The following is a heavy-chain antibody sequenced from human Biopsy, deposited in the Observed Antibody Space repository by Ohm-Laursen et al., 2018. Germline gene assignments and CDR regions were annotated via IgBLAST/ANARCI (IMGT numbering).Heavy chain of an antibody. V-gene: IGHV3-73*01. D-gene: IGHD2-15*01. CDR1: GFNLSAFA. CDR2: VKKKSNNDTT. J-gene: IGHJ4*02. Sequence: SLSLSCAASGFNLSAFALHWVRQAPRRGMERVGRVKKKSNNDTTAYAESMKGRFRIFRDDSKSTSFLQMNSLKIEDTDVYFCTRSEGCGYDYWGQGILVTASS. CDR3: TRSEGCGYDY.